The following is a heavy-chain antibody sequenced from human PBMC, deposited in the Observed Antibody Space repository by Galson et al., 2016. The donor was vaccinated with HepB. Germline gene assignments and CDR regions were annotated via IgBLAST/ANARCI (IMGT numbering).Heavy chain of an antibody. CDR1: GFTVSYNF. CDR2: IHGGVTT. J-gene: IGHJ3*02. D-gene: IGHD3-22*01. V-gene: IGHV3-66*02. Sequence: SLRLSCAASGFTVSYNFMSWVRQAPGKGLEWVSVIHGGVTTSYYADSVEGRFTISRDTSKNTLYLQMSSLRAEDTAVYYRARPHSSAYRNAFDIWGQGTMVTVSS. CDR3: ARPHSSAYRNAFDI.